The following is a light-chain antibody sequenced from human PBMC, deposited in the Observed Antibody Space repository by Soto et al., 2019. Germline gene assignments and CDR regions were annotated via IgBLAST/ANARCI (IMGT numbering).Light chain of an antibody. V-gene: IGLV2-23*01. CDR1: SSDVGSYNL. CDR3: CSYAGSVV. J-gene: IGLJ2*01. Sequence: QSVLTQPASVSGSPGQSITISCTGTSSDVGSYNLVSWYQQHPGKAPKLMIYEGSKRPPGVSNRFSGSKSGNTASLTISGLQAEDEADYYCCSYAGSVVFGGGTKLTVL. CDR2: EGS.